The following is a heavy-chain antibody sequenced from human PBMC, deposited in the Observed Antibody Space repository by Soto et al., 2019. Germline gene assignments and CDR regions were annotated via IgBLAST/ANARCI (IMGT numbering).Heavy chain of an antibody. CDR2: IGGRGTSS. D-gene: IGHD3-22*01. J-gene: IGHJ4*02. CDR3: AKSRYADSSGDYYDF. CDR1: GFTFSKYA. V-gene: IGHV3-23*01. Sequence: GGSLRLSCAASGFTFSKYAMSWVRQAPGKGLEWVSGIGGRGTSSYYADFVKGRFAISRDNSYNTLFLQLHSLRAEDTAVYYCAKSRYADSSGDYYDFWGQGTRVTAPQ.